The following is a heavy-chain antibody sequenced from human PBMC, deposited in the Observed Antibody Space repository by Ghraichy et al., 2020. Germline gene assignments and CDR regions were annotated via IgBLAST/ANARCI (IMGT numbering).Heavy chain of an antibody. CDR3: ARDLKLSPLIDY. CDR1: GFTFSSYS. Sequence: LSLTCAASGFTFSSYSMNWVRQAPGKGLEWVSSISSSSYIYYADSVKGRFTISRDNAKNSLYLQMNSLRAEDTAVYYCARDLKLSPLIDYWGQGTLVTVSS. D-gene: IGHD1-1*01. CDR2: ISSSSYI. V-gene: IGHV3-21*01. J-gene: IGHJ4*02.